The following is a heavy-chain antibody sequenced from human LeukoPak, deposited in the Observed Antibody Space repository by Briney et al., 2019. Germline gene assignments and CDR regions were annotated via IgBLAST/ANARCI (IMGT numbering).Heavy chain of an antibody. Sequence: GASVKVSCKASGYTFTGCYMHWVRQAPGQGLERMGRINPNSGGTNYAQKFQGRVTMTRDTSISTAYMELSRLRSDDTAVYYCARDILTGFDDYWGQGTLVTVSS. V-gene: IGHV1-2*06. J-gene: IGHJ4*02. CDR3: ARDILTGFDDY. D-gene: IGHD3-9*01. CDR1: GYTFTGCY. CDR2: INPNSGGT.